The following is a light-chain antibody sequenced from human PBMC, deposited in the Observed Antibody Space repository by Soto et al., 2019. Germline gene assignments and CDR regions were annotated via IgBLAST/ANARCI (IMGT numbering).Light chain of an antibody. CDR1: SSDVGSYNL. V-gene: IGLV2-23*02. CDR2: VVG. Sequence: QSALTQPASVSGSPGQSITISCTGTSSDVGSYNLVSWYQHHPGKAPKLMIYVVGKRPSGVSSRFSGSKSGNTASLTISGLQAEDEPDYYCCSYAGSGTPYVFGTGTKLTVL. CDR3: CSYAGSGTPYV. J-gene: IGLJ1*01.